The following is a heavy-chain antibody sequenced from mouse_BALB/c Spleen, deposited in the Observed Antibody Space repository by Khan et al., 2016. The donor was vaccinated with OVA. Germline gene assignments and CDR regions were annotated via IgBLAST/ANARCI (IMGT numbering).Heavy chain of an antibody. CDR3: ARWNSYGSNSWFVY. J-gene: IGHJ3*01. CDR2: INTNTREP. Sequence: QIQLVQSGPELKKPGETVKISCKASGYTFTNYGMNWVKQAPGKGLKWMGWINTNTREPTYAEEFKGRFAFSLENSASTAYLQINNLKNEDTATYFLARWNSYGSNSWFVYWGQGTLVTVSA. V-gene: IGHV9-3*02. D-gene: IGHD1-1*01. CDR1: GYTFTNYG.